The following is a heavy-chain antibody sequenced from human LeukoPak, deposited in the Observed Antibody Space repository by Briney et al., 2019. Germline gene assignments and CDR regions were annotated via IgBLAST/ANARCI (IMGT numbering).Heavy chain of an antibody. Sequence: SQTLSLTCAISGDSVSSNSAAWTWIRQSPSRGLEWLGRTYYRSKWYNDYAVSVKSRITINPDTSKNQFSLQLNSVTPEDTAVYYCARDLGRAGTRPHYYGMDVWGQGTTVTVSS. CDR1: GDSVSSNSAA. CDR3: ARDLGRAGTRPHYYGMDV. J-gene: IGHJ6*02. D-gene: IGHD6-13*01. V-gene: IGHV6-1*01. CDR2: TYYRSKWYN.